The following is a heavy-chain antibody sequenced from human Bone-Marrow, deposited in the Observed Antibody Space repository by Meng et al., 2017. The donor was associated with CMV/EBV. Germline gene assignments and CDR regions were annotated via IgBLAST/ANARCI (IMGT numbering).Heavy chain of an antibody. Sequence: TLSLTCTFSGFSLTIDREGVGWIRQPPGEALEWLAFIYANGDKHYSPSLRNKITITKDTFKNQVVLTMTNMDPVDTATYDCKPEFYDFWSGYPVWGQGTTVTVSS. D-gene: IGHD3-3*01. CDR1: GFSLTIDREG. CDR2: IYANGDK. V-gene: IGHV2-5*01. CDR3: KPEFYDFWSGYPV. J-gene: IGHJ6*02.